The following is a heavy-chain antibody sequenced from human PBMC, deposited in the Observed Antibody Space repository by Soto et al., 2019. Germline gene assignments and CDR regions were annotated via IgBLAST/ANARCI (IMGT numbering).Heavy chain of an antibody. CDR3: ARVVPGAEAWFGP. D-gene: IGHD2-2*01. CDR1: GYTFSTYG. J-gene: IGHJ5*02. CDR2: ISLYSDGT. V-gene: IGHV1-18*01. Sequence: QVQLVQSGGEVKRPGASVKVSCKTSGYTFSTYGITWVRQAPGQPLEWLGWISLYSDGTNYAQKFQGRGCMTTDTSTTTAYMELRSLRSDDTAVYYCARVVPGAEAWFGPWGQGTLVTVSS.